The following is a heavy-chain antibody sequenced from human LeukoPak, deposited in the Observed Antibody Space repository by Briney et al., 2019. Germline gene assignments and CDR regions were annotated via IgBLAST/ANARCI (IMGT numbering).Heavy chain of an antibody. D-gene: IGHD1-1*01. CDR2: LDPSGSQK. V-gene: IGHV3-7*01. CDR1: GFTFNRSW. CDR3: AIWTSGNY. J-gene: IGHJ4*02. Sequence: GGSQTLSCAAYGFTFNRSWMRWARQARGGGLEWVANLDPSGSQKRYVDSVKGRFIISKDNPGASVYLDMYSLRAEDTTIDYCAIWTSGNYWGQGTLVSVSS.